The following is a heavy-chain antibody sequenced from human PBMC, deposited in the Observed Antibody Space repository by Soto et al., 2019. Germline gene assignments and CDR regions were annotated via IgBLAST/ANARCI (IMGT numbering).Heavy chain of an antibody. CDR1: GFTFSSYA. V-gene: IGHV3-23*01. CDR2: ISGSGGST. Sequence: GGSLRLSCAASGFTFSSYAMSWVRQAPGKGLEWVSAISGSGGSTYYADSVKGRFTISRDNSKNTLYLQMNSLRAEDTAVYFCAKGGYCSSTSCHKTLEYFQHWGQGTLVTVSS. CDR3: AKGGYCSSTSCHKTLEYFQH. D-gene: IGHD2-2*02. J-gene: IGHJ1*01.